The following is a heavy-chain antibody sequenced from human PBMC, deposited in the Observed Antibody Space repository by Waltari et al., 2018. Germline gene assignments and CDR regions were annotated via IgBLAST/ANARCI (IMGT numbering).Heavy chain of an antibody. CDR1: GGTFSSYA. V-gene: IGHV1-69*01. CDR3: ARRVVAATDGAEYFQH. J-gene: IGHJ1*01. D-gene: IGHD2-15*01. Sequence: QVQLVQSGAEVKKPGSSVKVSCKASGGTFSSYAISWVRQAPGQGLEWMGGTIPIFGTANYAQKFQGRVTITADESTSTAYMELSSLRSEDTAVYYCARRVVAATDGAEYFQHWGQGTLVTVSS. CDR2: TIPIFGTA.